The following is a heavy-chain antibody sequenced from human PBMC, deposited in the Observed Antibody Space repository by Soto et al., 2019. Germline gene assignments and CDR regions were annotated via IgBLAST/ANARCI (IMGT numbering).Heavy chain of an antibody. J-gene: IGHJ4*02. CDR2: ISGSGGST. CDR1: GFTFSSYA. CDR3: AKVRVDYGDYVFDY. D-gene: IGHD4-17*01. V-gene: IGHV3-23*01. Sequence: GGSLRLSCPASGFTFSSYAMSWVRQAQGKGLEWVSAISGSGGSTYYADPVKGRFTISRDNSKNTLYLQMNSLRAEDTAVYYCAKVRVDYGDYVFDYWGQGTLVTVSS.